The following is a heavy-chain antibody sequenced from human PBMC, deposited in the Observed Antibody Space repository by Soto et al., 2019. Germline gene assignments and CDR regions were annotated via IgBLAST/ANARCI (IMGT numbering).Heavy chain of an antibody. CDR2: IYYSGST. CDR1: GGSISSYY. CDR3: ARDLGYWPGPGYFDY. D-gene: IGHD2-15*01. J-gene: IGHJ4*02. Sequence: QVQLQESGPGLVKPSETLSLTCTVSGGSISSYYWSWIRQPPGKGLEWIGYIYYSGSTNYNPSLKSRVTISVDTSKNQFSLKLSSVTAADTAVYYCARDLGYWPGPGYFDYWGQGTLVTVSS. V-gene: IGHV4-59*01.